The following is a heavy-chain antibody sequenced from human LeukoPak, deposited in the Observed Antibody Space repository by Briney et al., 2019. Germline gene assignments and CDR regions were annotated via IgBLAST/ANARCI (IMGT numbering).Heavy chain of an antibody. CDR3: ARHWYVSPVYCSGGSCYSPYYGMDV. Sequence: NPSETLSLTCTVSGYSISSGYYWGWIRQPPGKGLEWIGSIYHSGSTYYNPSLKSRVTISVDTSKNQFSLKLSSVTAADTAVYYCARHWYVSPVYCSGGSCYSPYYGMDVWGQGTTVTVSS. CDR1: GYSISSGYY. CDR2: IYHSGST. D-gene: IGHD2-15*01. J-gene: IGHJ6*02. V-gene: IGHV4-38-2*02.